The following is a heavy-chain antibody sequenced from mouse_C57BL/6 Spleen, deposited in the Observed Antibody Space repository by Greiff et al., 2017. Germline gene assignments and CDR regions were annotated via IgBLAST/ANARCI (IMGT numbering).Heavy chain of an antibody. J-gene: IGHJ3*01. CDR3: ARAGSNYFAY. CDR2: ISDGGSYT. D-gene: IGHD2-5*01. CDR1: GFTFSSYA. V-gene: IGHV5-4*03. Sequence: EVKVVESGGGLVKPGGSLKLSCAASGFTFSSYAMSWVRQTPEKRLEWVATISDGGSYTYYPDNVKGRFTISRDNAKNNLYLQMSHLKSEDTAMYYCARAGSNYFAYWGQGTLVTVSA.